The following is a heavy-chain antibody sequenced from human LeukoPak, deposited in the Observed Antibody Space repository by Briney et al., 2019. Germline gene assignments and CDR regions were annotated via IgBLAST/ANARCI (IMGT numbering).Heavy chain of an antibody. CDR3: ARAGNYYFEY. D-gene: IGHD3-10*01. CDR2: INSDGSTT. CDR1: GFTFRTYW. Sequence: GGSLRLSCAASGFTFRTYWMHWVRQTPGQGLVWVSRINSDGSTTNYADSVKGRFTVSRDNAQNTLYLQMSSLRAEDTTVYYCARAGNYYFEYWGQGALVTVSS. J-gene: IGHJ4*02. V-gene: IGHV3-74*01.